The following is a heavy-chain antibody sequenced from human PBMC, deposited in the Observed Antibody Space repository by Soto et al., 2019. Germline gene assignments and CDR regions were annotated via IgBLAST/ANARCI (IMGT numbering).Heavy chain of an antibody. CDR3: AREDFASRPPPYYYYGMDV. CDR1: GFTFRTSA. J-gene: IGHJ6*02. V-gene: IGHV3-30-3*01. Sequence: GSLRLSCAASGFTFRTSAMHWVRQAPGKGLQWVAFVSYDGSLKYYADSVKGRFTISRDNSKNTVLLQMNNLRPEDTAVYYCAREDFASRPPPYYYYGMDVWGRGTTVTVSS. CDR2: VSYDGSLK. D-gene: IGHD6-6*01.